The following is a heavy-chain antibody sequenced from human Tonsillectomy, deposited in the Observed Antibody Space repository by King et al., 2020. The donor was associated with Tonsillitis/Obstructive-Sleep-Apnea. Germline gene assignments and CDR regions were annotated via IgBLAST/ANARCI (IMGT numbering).Heavy chain of an antibody. V-gene: IGHV1-46*01. D-gene: IGHD2-15*01. J-gene: IGHJ4*02. CDR2: INPSDSVT. CDR1: GYTFTRNY. Sequence: QLVQSWAEVKKPGASVKVSCKASGYTFTRNYINWGRRAPRQGLEGRGIINPSDSVTTYAQKCKGRVTMTRDTSTSTVNMELSSLTSEDTAVYYCVRDDKDGRHFDYWGQGSLVTVSS. CDR3: VRDDKDGRHFDY.